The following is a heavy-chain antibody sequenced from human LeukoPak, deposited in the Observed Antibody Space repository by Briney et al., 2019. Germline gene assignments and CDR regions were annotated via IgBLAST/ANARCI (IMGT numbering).Heavy chain of an antibody. V-gene: IGHV1-2*06. CDR3: VREWELRPYFDY. CDR1: GYTFTSYY. CDR2: INPNSGGT. J-gene: IGHJ4*02. Sequence: ASVNVSCKASGYTFTSYYMHWVRQAPGQGLEWMGRINPNSGGTNYAQKFQGRVTMTRDTSISTAYMELSRLRSDDTAVYYCVREWELRPYFDYWGQGTLVTVSS. D-gene: IGHD1-26*01.